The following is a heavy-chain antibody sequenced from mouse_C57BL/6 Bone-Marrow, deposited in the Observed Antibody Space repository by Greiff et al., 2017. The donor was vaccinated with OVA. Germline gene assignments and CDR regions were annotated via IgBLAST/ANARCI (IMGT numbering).Heavy chain of an antibody. CDR3: ARKPLLGRYWYFDV. J-gene: IGHJ1*03. CDR2: ISNGGGST. D-gene: IGHD2-10*01. Sequence: EVKLVESGGGLVQPGGSLKLSCAASGFTFSDYYMYWVRQTPEKRLEWVAYISNGGGSTYYTDTVKGRFTISRDNAKNTLYLQMSRLKSEDTAMYYCARKPLLGRYWYFDVWGTGTTVTVSS. CDR1: GFTFSDYY. V-gene: IGHV5-12*01.